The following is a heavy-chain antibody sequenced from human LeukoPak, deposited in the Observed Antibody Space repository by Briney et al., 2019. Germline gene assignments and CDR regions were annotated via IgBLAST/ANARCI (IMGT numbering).Heavy chain of an antibody. CDR3: AREAVTIFGLVRTQTTKGPHRFDP. J-gene: IGHJ5*02. V-gene: IGHV1-46*01. D-gene: IGHD3-3*01. Sequence: GASVKVSCKASGYIFTSYFMHWVRQAPGQGLEWMGLINPSGGSTRYAQKFQGRVTMTRDMSTSTVYMVLSSLRSEDTAVYYCAREAVTIFGLVRTQTTKGPHRFDPWGQGTLVTVSS. CDR2: INPSGGST. CDR1: GYIFTSYF.